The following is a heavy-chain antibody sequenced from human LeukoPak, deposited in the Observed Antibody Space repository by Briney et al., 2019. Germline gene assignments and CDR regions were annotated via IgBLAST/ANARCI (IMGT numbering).Heavy chain of an antibody. CDR3: ARDNYDTSGYPSGDY. CDR2: INPSGDST. Sequence: GASVKVSCKASGYTFSNYYMYWVRQAPGQGLECMGLINPSGDSTTYAQKFQGRVTMTRDTSTSTVYMELSSLRSEDTAVYYCARDNYDTSGYPSGDYWGQGTLVTVSS. V-gene: IGHV1-46*01. J-gene: IGHJ4*02. D-gene: IGHD3-22*01. CDR1: GYTFSNYY.